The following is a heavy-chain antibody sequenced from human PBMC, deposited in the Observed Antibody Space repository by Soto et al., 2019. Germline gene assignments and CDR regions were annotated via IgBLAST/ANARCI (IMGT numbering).Heavy chain of an antibody. V-gene: IGHV3-74*01. CDR3: ARGDGDRYDGDGHLGPH. J-gene: IGHJ4*02. Sequence: EVQLVESGGGLVQPGESLTLSCAASGFPFSSYWMHWVRQAPGKGLVWVSRIKSDGSGTYYADSVQDRFTISRDNARNTLDLQMNGRRVEDTAVYFCARGDGDRYDGDGHLGPHWGQGTLVTVSS. D-gene: IGHD2-21*01. CDR1: GFPFSSYW. CDR2: IKSDGSGT.